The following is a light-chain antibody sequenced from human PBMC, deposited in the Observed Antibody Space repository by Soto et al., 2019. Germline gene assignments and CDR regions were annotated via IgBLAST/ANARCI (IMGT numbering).Light chain of an antibody. Sequence: EIVLTQSPGTLSLSPGESATLSCRASQSVNSRFLAWYQHKPGQAPRLLIYAASTRATGIPDRFSGSASGIDFFTLTISRLEPEDFAVYYCQRYGDSPPNTFGQGTRLEIK. CDR2: AAS. CDR3: QRYGDSPPNT. CDR1: QSVNSRF. J-gene: IGKJ2*01. V-gene: IGKV3-20*01.